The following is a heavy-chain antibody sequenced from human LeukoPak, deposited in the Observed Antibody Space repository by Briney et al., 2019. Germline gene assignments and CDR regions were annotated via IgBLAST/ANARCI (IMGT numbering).Heavy chain of an antibody. V-gene: IGHV3-21*01. Sequence: PGGSLRLSCAASGFTFSTYSMNWVRQAPGKGLEWVSSISSTRIYIYYADSVRGRFTISRDNAKNSLYLQMSSLRAEDTAVYYCTRAPRADDIFFESWGQGALVTVSS. D-gene: IGHD3-9*01. CDR2: ISSTRIYI. CDR3: TRAPRADDIFFES. CDR1: GFTFSTYS. J-gene: IGHJ4*02.